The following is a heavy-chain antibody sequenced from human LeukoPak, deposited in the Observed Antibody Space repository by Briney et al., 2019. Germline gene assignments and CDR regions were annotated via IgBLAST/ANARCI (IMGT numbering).Heavy chain of an antibody. J-gene: IGHJ4*02. Sequence: GGSLRLSCAASGFTFSSYWMYWVRQAPGKGLEWVSVIYTGGSTYYADSVNGRFTISRDNSKNTLYLQMNSLRADDTAVYYCARGGYSGSGNYFDYWGQGTLVTVSS. CDR3: ARGGYSGSGNYFDY. V-gene: IGHV3-66*01. CDR2: IYTGGST. D-gene: IGHD3-10*01. CDR1: GFTFSSYW.